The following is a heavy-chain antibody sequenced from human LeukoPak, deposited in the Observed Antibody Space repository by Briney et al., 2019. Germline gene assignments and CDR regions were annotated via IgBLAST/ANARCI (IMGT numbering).Heavy chain of an antibody. D-gene: IGHD5-18*01. CDR1: GGSISTNTYY. CDR3: ARGQKYRFGYTVTELGSGYFDY. CDR2: IYHSGST. J-gene: IGHJ4*02. Sequence: SETLSLTCTVSGGSISTNTYYWGWISQPPGKGLEWIGSIYHSGSTYYNPSLKSRVTISVDTSKNQFSLRLSSVTAADTAVYYCARGQKYRFGYTVTELGSGYFDYWGQGPLVTVSS. V-gene: IGHV4-39*07.